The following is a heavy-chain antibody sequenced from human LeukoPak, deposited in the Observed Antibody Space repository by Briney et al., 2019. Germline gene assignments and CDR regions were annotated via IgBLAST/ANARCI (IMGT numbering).Heavy chain of an antibody. CDR1: GFTFSSYA. D-gene: IGHD3-10*01. V-gene: IGHV3-23*01. J-gene: IGHJ4*02. CDR2: ISASGGST. Sequence: PGGSLRLSCAASGFTFSSYAMSWVRQAPGKGLEWVSLISASGGSTHYADSVKGRVTISRDKSKNTLYLQMNSLRAEDTAVYFCARGGVDYYGSGTYYLMYYFDYWGQGALVTVSS. CDR3: ARGGVDYYGSGTYYLMYYFDY.